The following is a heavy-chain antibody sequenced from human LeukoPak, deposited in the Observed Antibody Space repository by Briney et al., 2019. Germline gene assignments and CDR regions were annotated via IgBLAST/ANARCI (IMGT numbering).Heavy chain of an antibody. CDR3: ARDRVGATRYYGMDV. CDR1: GFTVSSNY. Sequence: GGSLSLSCAASGFTVSSNYMSWVRQAPGKGLEWVSVIYSGGSTYYADSVKGRFTISRDNSKNTLYLQMNSLRAEDTAVYYCARDRVGATRYYGMDVWGQGTTVTVSS. D-gene: IGHD1-26*01. J-gene: IGHJ6*02. V-gene: IGHV3-53*01. CDR2: IYSGGST.